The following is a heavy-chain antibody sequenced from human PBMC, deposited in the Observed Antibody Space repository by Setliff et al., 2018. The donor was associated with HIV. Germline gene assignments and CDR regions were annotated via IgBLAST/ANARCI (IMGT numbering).Heavy chain of an antibody. Sequence: GASVKVSCKTSGYSFSNYFIHWVRQAPGQGLEWMGMIKPGTPNIAQKFLRRVTMTGDTSTSTVYMELSGLRSEDTAVYYCARDPTGPTGEDSWGQGTLVTVSS. CDR1: GYSFSNYF. J-gene: IGHJ4*02. V-gene: IGHV1-46*01. CDR2: IKPGTP. CDR3: ARDPTGPTGEDS. D-gene: IGHD1-1*01.